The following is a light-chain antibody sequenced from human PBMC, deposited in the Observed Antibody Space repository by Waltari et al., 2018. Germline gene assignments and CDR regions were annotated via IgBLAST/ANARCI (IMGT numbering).Light chain of an antibody. J-gene: IGKJ2*01. CDR2: ATS. CDR1: HNFVTH. Sequence: IQMTQSPSSLSASVGDRVTITCRASHNFVTHLNWYQQKPGNAPKLLIYATSNLESGVPSRFAGSGSGTDFTLTINSVQPEDFATYHCQQTYGQGTFGQGTQLEIK. CDR3: QQTYGQGT. V-gene: IGKV1-39*01.